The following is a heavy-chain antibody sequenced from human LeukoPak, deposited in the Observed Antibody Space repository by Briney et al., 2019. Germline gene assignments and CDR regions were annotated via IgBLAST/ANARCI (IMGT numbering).Heavy chain of an antibody. CDR3: TRTYYDSSGYLFDY. CDR1: GFTSGFTFGDYA. V-gene: IGHV3-49*04. J-gene: IGHJ4*02. Sequence: PGGSLRLSCTASGFTSGFTFGDYAMGWVRQAPGKGLEWVGFIRTKAYGGTTEYAASVKGRFTISRDGSKSIAYLQMNSLKTEDTAVYYCTRTYYDSSGYLFDYWGQGTLVTVSS. CDR2: IRTKAYGGTT. D-gene: IGHD3-22*01.